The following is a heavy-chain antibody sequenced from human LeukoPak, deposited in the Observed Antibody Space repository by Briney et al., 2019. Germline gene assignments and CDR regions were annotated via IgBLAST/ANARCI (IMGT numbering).Heavy chain of an antibody. CDR3: ARVRDYDSSGYLDY. D-gene: IGHD3-22*01. CDR1: GGSISSSNW. Sequence: SETLSLTCAVSGGSISSSNWWSWVRQPPGKGLEWIGEIYHSGSTNYNPSLKSRVTISVDKCKNQFSLKLSSVTAADTAVYYCARVRDYDSSGYLDYWGQGTLVTVSS. V-gene: IGHV4-4*02. CDR2: IYHSGST. J-gene: IGHJ4*02.